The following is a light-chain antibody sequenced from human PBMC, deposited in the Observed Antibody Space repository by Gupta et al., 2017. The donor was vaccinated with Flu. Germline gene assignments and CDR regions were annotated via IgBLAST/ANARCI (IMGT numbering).Light chain of an antibody. J-gene: IGLJ2*01. CDR2: EVN. CDR1: SSDLGGYNF. V-gene: IGLV2-8*01. Sequence: TVTISCTGTSSDLGGYNFGSWYQQHTGKAPRLMIYEVNKRPSGVPDRFSGSKSGNTASLTVSGLQSEDEAAYFCSSYAGEDNFVFGGGTKLTVL. CDR3: SSYAGEDNFV.